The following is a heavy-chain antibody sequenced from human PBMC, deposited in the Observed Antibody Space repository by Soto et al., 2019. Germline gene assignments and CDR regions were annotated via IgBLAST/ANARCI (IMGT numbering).Heavy chain of an antibody. V-gene: IGHV1-69*01. D-gene: IGHD4-17*01. J-gene: IGHJ4*02. Sequence: KCVQKFQGRVTITADESTSTAYMELSSLRSEDTAVYYCAREGSHYGDYAFDYWGQGTLVTVSS. CDR3: AREGSHYGDYAFDY.